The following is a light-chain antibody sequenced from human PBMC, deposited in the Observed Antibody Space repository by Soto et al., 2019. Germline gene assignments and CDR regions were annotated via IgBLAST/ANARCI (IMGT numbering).Light chain of an antibody. CDR3: QQYNSYWT. Sequence: DIQMTQSPSTLSVSVGDRVTITCRASQSISSWLAWYQQKPGKAPKLLIYGASSLESGVPSRFSGSGSGTEFTLTISSLQPDDFATYYCQQYNSYWTFGQGTKVEIK. J-gene: IGKJ1*01. V-gene: IGKV1-5*01. CDR1: QSISSW. CDR2: GAS.